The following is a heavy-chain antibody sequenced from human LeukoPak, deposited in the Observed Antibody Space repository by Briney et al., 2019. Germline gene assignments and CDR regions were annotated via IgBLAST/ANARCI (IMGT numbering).Heavy chain of an antibody. V-gene: IGHV3-33*01. CDR2: IWNDGSNK. D-gene: IGHD6-6*01. Sequence: GGSLRLSCAASGFTFSSYGMHWVRQAPGKGLEWVAVIWNDGSNKYYADSEKGRFTTSSDYSKNTLYLQMNSLRAEDTAMYYCARDRLNEQQLVYKPAHYYYYLGIDVWGQGTTVTVSS. CDR3: ARDRLNEQQLVYKPAHYYYYLGIDV. J-gene: IGHJ6*01. CDR1: GFTFSSYG.